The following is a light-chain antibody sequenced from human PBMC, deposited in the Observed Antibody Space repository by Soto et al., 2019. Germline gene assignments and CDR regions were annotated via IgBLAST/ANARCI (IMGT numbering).Light chain of an antibody. V-gene: IGLV1-40*01. J-gene: IGLJ2*01. CDR2: ANN. Sequence: QSVLTQPPSVSGAPGQTVTISCTGSNSSVGGGYDVHWYQQLPGSAPKLLIYANNNRPSGVPDRFSGSKSGTSASLAITGLQAEDEADYYCQSYDPTLNVVFGGGTKVTVL. CDR3: QSYDPTLNVV. CDR1: NSSVGGGYD.